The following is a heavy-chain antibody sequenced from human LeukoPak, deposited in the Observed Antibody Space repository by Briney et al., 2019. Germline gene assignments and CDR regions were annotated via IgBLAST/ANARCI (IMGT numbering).Heavy chain of an antibody. CDR2: IYYSGRT. D-gene: IGHD3-22*01. V-gene: IGHV4-39*01. CDR1: GGSISSSSYH. CDR3: ARRRDYYDSSGYAFDY. Sequence: SETLSLTCTVSGGSISSSSYHWSWIRQPPGKGLEWIGSIYYSGRTYYNPSLKSRVTISVDTSKNQFSLKLSSVTAADTAVYYCARRRDYYDSSGYAFDYWGQGTLVTVSS. J-gene: IGHJ4*02.